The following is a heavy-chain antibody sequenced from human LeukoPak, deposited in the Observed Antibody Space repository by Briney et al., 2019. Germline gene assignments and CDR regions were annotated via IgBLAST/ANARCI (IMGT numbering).Heavy chain of an antibody. J-gene: IGHJ6*04. Sequence: SVTVSCKASGGTFSSYAISWVRQAPGQGLEWMGGIIPIFGTANYAQKFQGRVTITADESTSTAYMELSSLRSEDTAVYYCARASHIVVVPAATHYYYGMDVWGKGTTVTVSS. D-gene: IGHD2-2*01. CDR3: ARASHIVVVPAATHYYYGMDV. CDR1: GGTFSSYA. V-gene: IGHV1-69*13. CDR2: IIPIFGTA.